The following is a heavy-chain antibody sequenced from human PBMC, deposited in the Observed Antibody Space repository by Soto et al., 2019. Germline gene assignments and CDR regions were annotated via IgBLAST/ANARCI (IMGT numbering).Heavy chain of an antibody. CDR3: ARARDLTPITPYGMDV. Sequence: QVQLVQSGAEVKKPGSSVKVSCKASGGTFSSYAISWVRKPPGEAREWMGGVIPIFGTANYAQKFQGRVTITADESTSTGYMELSSLRSEDTAVYYCARARDLTPITPYGMDVWGQGTTVTVS. CDR1: GGTFSSYA. V-gene: IGHV1-69*12. D-gene: IGHD3-16*01. J-gene: IGHJ6*02. CDR2: VIPIFGTA.